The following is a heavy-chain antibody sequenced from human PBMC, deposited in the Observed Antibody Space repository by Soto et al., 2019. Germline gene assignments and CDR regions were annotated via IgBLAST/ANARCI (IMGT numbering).Heavy chain of an antibody. CDR3: ASGALWLVREGYGMDV. V-gene: IGHV1-2*02. D-gene: IGHD6-19*01. Sequence: QVQLVQSGAEVKKPGASVKVSCKASGYTFTGYYMHWVRQAPGQGLEWMGWINPNSGGTNYAQKFQGRVTMTRDTSISTSDMELSRLRSDDTAVYYCASGALWLVREGYGMDVWGQGTTVTVSS. J-gene: IGHJ6*02. CDR2: INPNSGGT. CDR1: GYTFTGYY.